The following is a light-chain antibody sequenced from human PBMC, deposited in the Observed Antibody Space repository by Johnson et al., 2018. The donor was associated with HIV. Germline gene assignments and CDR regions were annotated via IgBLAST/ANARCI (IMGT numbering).Light chain of an antibody. CDR2: DNN. CDR1: SSNIGNNF. CDR3: GTWDSSSLSVPYV. V-gene: IGLV1-51*01. Sequence: QSVLTQPPSVSAAPGQRVTRSYSGSSSNIGNNFVSWFRQLPLRAPKVLIYDNNERPSGIPDRFSGSKSGTSATLGITGLQTGDEADYYCGTWDSSSLSVPYVLGTGTKVTVL. J-gene: IGLJ1*01.